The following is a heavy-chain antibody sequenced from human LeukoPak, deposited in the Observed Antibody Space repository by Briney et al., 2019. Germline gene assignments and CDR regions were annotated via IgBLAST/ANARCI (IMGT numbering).Heavy chain of an antibody. V-gene: IGHV3-7*03. Sequence: PGGSLRLSCAASGFSFSSYWMSWVRQAPGKGLEWVATIRQDGSERHSVDFVEGRFTISRDNAQNSLFLQMISLGTEDTAAYYCAKGSYYDSSGSFYFDYWGQGTLVTVSS. D-gene: IGHD3-22*01. CDR3: AKGSYYDSSGSFYFDY. J-gene: IGHJ4*02. CDR1: GFSFSSYW. CDR2: IRQDGSER.